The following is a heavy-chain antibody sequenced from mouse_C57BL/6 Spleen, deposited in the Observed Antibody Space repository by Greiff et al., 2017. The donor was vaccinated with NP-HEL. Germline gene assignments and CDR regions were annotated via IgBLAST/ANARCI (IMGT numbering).Heavy chain of an antibody. CDR3: ARSREWLRLDWYFDV. D-gene: IGHD2-2*01. CDR2: IYPRSGNT. J-gene: IGHJ1*03. Sequence: QVHVKQSGAELARPGASVKLSCKASGYTFTSYGISWVKQRTGQGLEWIGEIYPRSGNTYYNEKFKGKATLTADKSSSTAYMALRSLTSEGSAVYFCARSREWLRLDWYFDVWGTGTTVTVSS. CDR1: GYTFTSYG. V-gene: IGHV1-81*01.